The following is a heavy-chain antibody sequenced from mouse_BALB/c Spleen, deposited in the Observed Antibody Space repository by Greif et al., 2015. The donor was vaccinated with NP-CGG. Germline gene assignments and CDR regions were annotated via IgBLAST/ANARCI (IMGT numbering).Heavy chain of an antibody. V-gene: IGHV1-63*02. CDR2: IYPGGGYT. Sequence: VKLLESGAELVRPGTSVKISCKASGYTFTNYWLGWVKQRPGHGLEWIGDIYPGGGYTNYNEKFKGKATLTADTSSSTAYMQLSSLTSEDSAVYFCARGGGNYAYYFDYWGQGTTLTVSS. CDR3: ARGGGNYAYYFDY. D-gene: IGHD2-1*01. J-gene: IGHJ2*01. CDR1: GYTFTNYW.